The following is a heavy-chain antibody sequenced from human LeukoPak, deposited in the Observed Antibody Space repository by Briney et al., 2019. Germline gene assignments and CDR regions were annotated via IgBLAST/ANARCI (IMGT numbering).Heavy chain of an antibody. V-gene: IGHV1-2*02. CDR3: AREGDYYDSSGYLFDY. D-gene: IGHD3-22*01. Sequence: ASVKVSCKASGYTFTDYFMHWVRQAPGQGLEWMGWINPNSGGTNFAQKFQGRVTMTRDTSINTAYMELSRLRSDDTAVYYCAREGDYYDSSGYLFDYWGQGTLVTVSS. J-gene: IGHJ4*02. CDR1: GYTFTDYF. CDR2: INPNSGGT.